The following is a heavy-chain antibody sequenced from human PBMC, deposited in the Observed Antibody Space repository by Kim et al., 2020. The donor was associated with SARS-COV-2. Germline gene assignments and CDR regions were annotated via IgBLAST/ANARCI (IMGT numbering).Heavy chain of an antibody. CDR2: IYPGASDT. J-gene: IGHJ3*02. CDR3: ARIDGYNWNYEADAFDI. Sequence: GESLKISCKGSGYSFTSYWIGWVRQMPGKGLEWMGIIYPGASDTRYSPSFQGQVTISADKSISTAYLQWSSLKASDTAMYYCARIDGYNWNYEADAFDIWGQGTMVTVSS. V-gene: IGHV5-51*01. CDR1: GYSFTSYW. D-gene: IGHD1-7*01.